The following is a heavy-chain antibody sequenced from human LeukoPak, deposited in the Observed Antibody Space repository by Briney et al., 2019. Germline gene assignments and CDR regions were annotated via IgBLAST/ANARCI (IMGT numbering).Heavy chain of an antibody. Sequence: GGSLRLSCAASGFTVSSNYMNWVRQAPGKGLEWVSVIYSGGSTYYADSVKGRFTISRDNSKNMLYLQMNSLRAEVTAVYYCARDLYGVSHDYWGQGTLVTVSS. V-gene: IGHV3-53*01. CDR2: IYSGGST. CDR3: ARDLYGVSHDY. J-gene: IGHJ4*02. CDR1: GFTVSSNY. D-gene: IGHD4-17*01.